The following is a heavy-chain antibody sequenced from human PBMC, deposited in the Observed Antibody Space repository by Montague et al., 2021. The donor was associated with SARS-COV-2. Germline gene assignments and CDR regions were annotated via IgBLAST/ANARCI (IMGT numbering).Heavy chain of an antibody. Sequence: SETLSLTCSVSGGSIRSHYWSWIRQPPGKGLEWIGYIYYSGSTNYNPSLQSRVTISVDTSKNQFSLKLSSVTAADTAVFYCARTGLDYNDYGVDYWGQGTLVSVSS. V-gene: IGHV4-59*11. CDR2: IYYSGST. CDR1: GGSIRSHY. J-gene: IGHJ4*02. CDR3: ARTGLDYNDYGVDY. D-gene: IGHD4-11*01.